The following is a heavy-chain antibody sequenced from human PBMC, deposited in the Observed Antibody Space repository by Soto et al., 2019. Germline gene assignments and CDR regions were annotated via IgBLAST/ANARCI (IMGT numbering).Heavy chain of an antibody. J-gene: IGHJ6*03. V-gene: IGHV3-30*18. CDR3: AKGIGFLDYYYMDV. CDR1: GFTFSSYG. Sequence: GGSLRLSCAASGFTFSSYGMHWVRQAPGKGLEWVAVISYDGSNKYYADSVKGRFTISRDNSKNTLYLQMNSLRAEDTAVYYCAKGIGFLDYYYMDVWGKGTTVTVSS. D-gene: IGHD3-3*02. CDR2: ISYDGSNK.